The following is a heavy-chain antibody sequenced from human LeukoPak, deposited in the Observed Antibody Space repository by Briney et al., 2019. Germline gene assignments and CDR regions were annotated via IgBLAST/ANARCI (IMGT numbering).Heavy chain of an antibody. V-gene: IGHV4-59*08. D-gene: IGHD3-9*01. CDR2: IYYSGST. J-gene: IGHJ3*02. CDR1: GGSISSYY. Sequence: SETLSLTCTVSGGSISSYYWSWIRQPPGKGLEWIGYIYYSGSTKYNPSLKSRVTISVDTSKNQFSLKLSSVTAADTAVYYCAQYYDILTGYYAFDIWGQGTMVTVSS. CDR3: AQYYDILTGYYAFDI.